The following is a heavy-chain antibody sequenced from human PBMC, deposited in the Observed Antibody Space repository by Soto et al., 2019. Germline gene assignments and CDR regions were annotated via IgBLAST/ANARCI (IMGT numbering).Heavy chain of an antibody. Sequence: EVQLLESGGGLVQPGGSLRLSCEASGFVFSHFALSWVRQAPGKGLEWVSGISGGSETTSYADSVKGRFTISRDNSKGTLFLQMHNLRAEDTATYFCAKDLDGGFGELFFDKWGQATLVTVSS. V-gene: IGHV3-23*01. CDR2: ISGGSETT. D-gene: IGHD3-10*01. CDR3: AKDLDGGFGELFFDK. CDR1: GFVFSHFA. J-gene: IGHJ4*02.